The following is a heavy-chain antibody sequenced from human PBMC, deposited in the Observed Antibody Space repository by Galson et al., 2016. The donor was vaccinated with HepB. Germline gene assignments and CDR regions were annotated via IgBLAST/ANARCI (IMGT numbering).Heavy chain of an antibody. J-gene: IGHJ4*02. CDR1: GFTFSTYV. CDR2: ISGDGHST. CDR3: AKDRDHFGDHVFDY. D-gene: IGHD4-17*01. Sequence: SLRLSCAASGFTFSTYVMSWVRQAPGKGLEWVSGISGDGHSTYYADSVKGRFTISRDNSKNTLYLRMNSLRADDTALYYCAKDRDHFGDHVFDYWGQGTLVTVSS. V-gene: IGHV3-23*01.